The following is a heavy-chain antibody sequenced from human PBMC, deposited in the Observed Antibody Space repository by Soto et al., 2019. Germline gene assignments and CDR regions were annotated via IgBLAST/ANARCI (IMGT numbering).Heavy chain of an antibody. CDR1: GFTFSSYA. D-gene: IGHD1-26*01. Sequence: GGSLRLSCSAPGFTFSSYAMHWVRQAPGKGLEYVSAISSNGGSTYYADSVKGRFTISRDNSKNTLYLQMSSLRAEDTAVYYCVKDRVGATRTLDYWGQGTLVTVSS. J-gene: IGHJ4*02. CDR3: VKDRVGATRTLDY. V-gene: IGHV3-64D*06. CDR2: ISSNGGST.